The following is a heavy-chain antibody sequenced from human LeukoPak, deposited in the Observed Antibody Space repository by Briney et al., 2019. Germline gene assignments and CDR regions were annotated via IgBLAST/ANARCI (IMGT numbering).Heavy chain of an antibody. CDR2: ISGSGDRT. V-gene: IGHV3-23*01. Sequence: GGSLRLSCAASGFTFSNYAMSWVRQAPGTGLEWVSTISGSGDRTFYADSVKGRFTISRDNSKNTLDLQMNSLRVEDTALYYCAKTYYYVSGSYSPWGQGTLVTASS. CDR3: AKTYYYVSGSYSP. CDR1: GFTFSNYA. D-gene: IGHD3-10*01. J-gene: IGHJ5*02.